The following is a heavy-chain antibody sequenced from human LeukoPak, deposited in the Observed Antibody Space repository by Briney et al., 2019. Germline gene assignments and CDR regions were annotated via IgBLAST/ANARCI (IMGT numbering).Heavy chain of an antibody. CDR2: ISGSGGST. V-gene: IGHV3-23*01. D-gene: IGHD1-1*01. Sequence: GGSLRLSCAASGFTFSSYAMSWVRQAPGKGLEWVSAISGSGGSTYYADSVKGRFTISRDNSKNTLYLQMNSLRAEDTAMYYCAKQREGINWPPDYWGQGTLVTVSS. J-gene: IGHJ4*02. CDR3: AKQREGINWPPDY. CDR1: GFTFSSYA.